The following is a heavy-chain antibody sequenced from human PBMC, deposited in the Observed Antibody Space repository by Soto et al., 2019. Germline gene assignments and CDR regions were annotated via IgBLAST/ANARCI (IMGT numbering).Heavy chain of an antibody. J-gene: IGHJ5*02. CDR1: GGSISSSSYY. Sequence: QLQLQESGPGLVKPSETLSLTCTVSGGSISSSSYYWGWIRQPPGKGLEWIGSIYYSGSTYYNPSLTSRVTISVDTSKNQFSLKLSSVTAADPAVYYCARCLLYCTNGVCFRPDYNWFDPWGQGTLVTVSS. D-gene: IGHD2-8*01. CDR2: IYYSGST. V-gene: IGHV4-39*01. CDR3: ARCLLYCTNGVCFRPDYNWFDP.